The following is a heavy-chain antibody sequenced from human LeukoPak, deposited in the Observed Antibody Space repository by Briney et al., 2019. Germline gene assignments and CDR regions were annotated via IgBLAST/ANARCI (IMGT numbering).Heavy chain of an antibody. V-gene: IGHV4-39*01. CDR3: ARLAVQLWPIRGPFDY. CDR1: GGSISSTSYY. J-gene: IGHJ4*02. Sequence: SETLSLTCTVSGGSISSTSYYWGWIRQPPGKGLEWIGSIYYSGSTYYNPSLKSRVTMSIDTSKNQFSLKLSSVTAADTAVYHGARLAVQLWPIRGPFDYWGQGTLVTVSS. D-gene: IGHD6-19*01. CDR2: IYYSGST.